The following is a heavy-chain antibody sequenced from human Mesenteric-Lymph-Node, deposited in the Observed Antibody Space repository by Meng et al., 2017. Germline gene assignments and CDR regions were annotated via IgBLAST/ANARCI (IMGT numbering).Heavy chain of an antibody. J-gene: IGHJ4*02. V-gene: IGHV4-59*01. CDR1: GGSISSYY. D-gene: IGHD6-19*01. Sequence: GSLRLSCTVSGGSISSYYWSWIRQPPGKGLEWIGYIYYSGSTNYNPSLKSRVTISVDTSKNQFSLKLSSVTAADTAVYYCARDRYGAVVPWRVFDYWGQGTLVTVSS. CDR2: IYYSGST. CDR3: ARDRYGAVVPWRVFDY.